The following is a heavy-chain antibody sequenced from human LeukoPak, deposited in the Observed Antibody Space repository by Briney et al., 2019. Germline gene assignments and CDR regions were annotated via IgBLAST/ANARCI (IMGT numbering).Heavy chain of an antibody. J-gene: IGHJ6*02. CDR1: GFTFSSYG. CDR2: ISYDGSNK. D-gene: IGHD6-13*01. Sequence: GGSLRLSCAASGFTFSSYGMHGVRQAPGKGLEWVAVISYDGSNKYSADSVKGRFTISRDNSKNTLYLQMNSLRAEDTAVYYCAKDRAAAANGGDYYYYYGMDVWGEGTTVTVSS. V-gene: IGHV3-30*18. CDR3: AKDRAAAANGGDYYYYYGMDV.